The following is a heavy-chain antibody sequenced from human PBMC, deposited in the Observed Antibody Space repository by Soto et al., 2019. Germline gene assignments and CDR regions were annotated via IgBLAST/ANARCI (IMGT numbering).Heavy chain of an antibody. D-gene: IGHD1-26*01. V-gene: IGHV4-31*03. CDR3: ARVRKWAFDI. Sequence: SETLSLTCTVSGGSISSGGYYWSWIRQHPGKGLEWIGYIYYSGSTYYNPSLKSRVTISVDTSKNQFSLKLSSVTAADTAVYYCARVRKWAFDIWGQGTMVTVSS. CDR2: IYYSGST. J-gene: IGHJ3*02. CDR1: GGSISSGGYY.